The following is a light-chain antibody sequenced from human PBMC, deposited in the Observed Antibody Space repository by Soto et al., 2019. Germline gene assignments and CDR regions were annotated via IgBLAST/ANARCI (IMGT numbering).Light chain of an antibody. CDR1: QNVYNN. CDR2: DAS. CDR3: QQCGNWPLT. V-gene: IGKV3-15*01. Sequence: EIVMTQSPATLSVSPGEGATLSCKASQNVYNNLAWYQQRPGQPPRLLIYDASTRATGISARFSGSEYGTEFALPVSSLEAEAFEVYFCQQCGNWPLTFGGGTKVDIK. J-gene: IGKJ4*01.